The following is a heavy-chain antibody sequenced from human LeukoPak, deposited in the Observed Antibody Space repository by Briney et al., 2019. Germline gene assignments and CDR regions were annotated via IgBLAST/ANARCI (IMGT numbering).Heavy chain of an antibody. J-gene: IGHJ4*02. CDR2: ISAYNGNT. CDR1: GYTFTSYG. Sequence: ASVKVSFKASGYTFTSYGITWVRQAPGQGLEWMGWISAYNGNTNYAQKLQGRVTMITDTSTSTAYMELRNLRSDDTAFYYCARDDLDCSGGTCYPDNYWGQGTLVAVSS. D-gene: IGHD2-15*01. V-gene: IGHV1-18*01. CDR3: ARDDLDCSGGTCYPDNY.